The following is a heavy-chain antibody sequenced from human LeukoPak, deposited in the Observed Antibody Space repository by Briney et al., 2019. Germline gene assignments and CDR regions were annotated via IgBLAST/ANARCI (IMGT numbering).Heavy chain of an antibody. J-gene: IGHJ4*02. D-gene: IGHD3-10*01. CDR2: INHRGNT. CDR3: ARGRPYYRPYYFDY. V-gene: IGHV4-34*01. Sequence: PSETLSLTCAVYGGSFSGHYWSWIRQPPGKGLEWIGEINHRGNTNYNPSHKSRVTISVATSKNQFSLKLSSVTAADTAVYYCARGRPYYRPYYFDYWGQGTLVTVSS. CDR1: GGSFSGHY.